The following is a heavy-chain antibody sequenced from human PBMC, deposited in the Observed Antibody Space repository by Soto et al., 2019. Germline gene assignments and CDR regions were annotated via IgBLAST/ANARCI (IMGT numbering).Heavy chain of an antibody. Sequence: SETLSLTCAVYGGSFSGYYWSWIRQPPGKGLEWIGEINHSGSTNYNPSLKSRVTISVDTSKNQFSLKLSSVTAADTAVYYCARRISVDTAMVDVYWFDPWGQGTLVTVSS. CDR2: INHSGST. V-gene: IGHV4-34*01. D-gene: IGHD5-18*01. CDR1: GGSFSGYY. CDR3: ARRISVDTAMVDVYWFDP. J-gene: IGHJ5*02.